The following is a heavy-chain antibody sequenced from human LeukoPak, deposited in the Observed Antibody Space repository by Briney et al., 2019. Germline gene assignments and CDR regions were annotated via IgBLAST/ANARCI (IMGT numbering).Heavy chain of an antibody. Sequence: GASLRLSCAASRFTFSSYAMSWVRQAPGQGLEWVSAISASGGSTYYADSVQGRFTISRDNSKNTLYLQMNSLRAEDTAVYYCAKTPPREWLLCPGDYWGQGTLVTVSS. CDR3: AKTPPREWLLCPGDY. J-gene: IGHJ4*02. CDR2: ISASGGST. V-gene: IGHV3-23*01. D-gene: IGHD3-3*01. CDR1: RFTFSSYA.